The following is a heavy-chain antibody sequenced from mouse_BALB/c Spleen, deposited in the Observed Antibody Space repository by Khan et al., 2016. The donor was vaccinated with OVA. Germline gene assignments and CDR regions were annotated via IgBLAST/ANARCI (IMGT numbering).Heavy chain of an antibody. V-gene: IGHV9-4*02. CDR1: GYTFTNAG. CDR2: INTHSGVP. Sequence: QIQLVQSGPELKKPGETVRISCKASGYTFTNAGMQWVQKMPGKGLKWIGWINTHSGVPKYAEDFKGRFAFSLETSASTVYLQITNLKNEDTATYFCARGGDAYYRNDGGAMDYWGQGTSVTVSS. CDR3: ARGGDAYYRNDGGAMDY. D-gene: IGHD2-14*01. J-gene: IGHJ4*01.